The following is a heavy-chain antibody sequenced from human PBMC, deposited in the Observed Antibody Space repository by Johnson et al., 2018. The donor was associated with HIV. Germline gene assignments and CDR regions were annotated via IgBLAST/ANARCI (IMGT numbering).Heavy chain of an antibody. D-gene: IGHD1-26*01. J-gene: IGHJ3*02. CDR3: AKLVGATHPLDI. CDR2: IRYDGSNK. CDR1: GFTFSSYG. Sequence: QVQLVESGGGVVRPGGSLRLSCAASGFTFSSYGMHWVRQAPGKGLEWVAFIRYDGSNKYYADSVKGRFTISRDNSKNTLYLQMNSLRKDDTALYYCAKLVGATHPLDIWGQGTRVTVSS. V-gene: IGHV3-30*02.